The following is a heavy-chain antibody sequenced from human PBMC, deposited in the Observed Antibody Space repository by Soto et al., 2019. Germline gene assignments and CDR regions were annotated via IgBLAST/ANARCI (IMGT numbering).Heavy chain of an antibody. J-gene: IGHJ6*02. CDR1: GYTFTSYG. V-gene: IGHV1-18*01. Sequence: VASVKVSCKASGYTFTSYGISWVRQAPGQGLEWMGWISAYNGNTNYAQKLQGRVTMTTDTSTSTAYMELRSLRSDDTAVYYCARDRGPGIAAAGTYYYYYGMDVWGQGTTVTVSS. CDR3: ARDRGPGIAAAGTYYYYYGMDV. D-gene: IGHD6-13*01. CDR2: ISAYNGNT.